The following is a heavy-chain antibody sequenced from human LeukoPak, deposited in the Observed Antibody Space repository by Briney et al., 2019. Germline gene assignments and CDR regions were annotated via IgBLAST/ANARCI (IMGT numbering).Heavy chain of an antibody. V-gene: IGHV1-2*02. CDR2: INPNSGAT. CDR1: GYTFTGYQ. Sequence: ASVKVSCKASGYTFTGYQMHWVRQAPGQGLEWMGWINPNSGATNYAQAFQGRVTMTRDTSIGTAYMELSRLRSDDTAVYYCARDYYGSGSYSTDYWGQGTLVTVSS. J-gene: IGHJ4*02. D-gene: IGHD3-10*01. CDR3: ARDYYGSGSYSTDY.